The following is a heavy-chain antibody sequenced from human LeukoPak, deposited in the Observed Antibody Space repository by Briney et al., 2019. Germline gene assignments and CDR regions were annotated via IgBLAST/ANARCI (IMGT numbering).Heavy chain of an antibody. CDR1: GFTLSDYY. J-gene: IGHJ4*02. Sequence: GGSLRLSCAASGFTLSDYYMSWIRQAPGKGLEWVSYISSSGNTIYYADSVKGRFTISRDNAKNSLYLQMNSLRAEDTAVYYCARDPHYDSSGYLGYWGQRTLVTVSS. D-gene: IGHD3-22*01. CDR3: ARDPHYDSSGYLGY. CDR2: ISSSGNTI. V-gene: IGHV3-11*01.